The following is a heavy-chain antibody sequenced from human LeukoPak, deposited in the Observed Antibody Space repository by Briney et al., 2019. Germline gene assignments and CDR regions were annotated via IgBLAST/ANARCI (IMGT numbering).Heavy chain of an antibody. V-gene: IGHV1-2*06. Sequence: GASVKVSCKASGGTFSSYAISWVRQAPGQGLEWMGRINLRSGGTNYAQKFQGRVTVTRDTSISSVYMELSRLRSDDTAVYYCRRVTMGDSWGQGTLVTVSS. CDR1: GGTFSSYA. D-gene: IGHD4-23*01. CDR3: RRVTMGDS. CDR2: INLRSGGT. J-gene: IGHJ4*02.